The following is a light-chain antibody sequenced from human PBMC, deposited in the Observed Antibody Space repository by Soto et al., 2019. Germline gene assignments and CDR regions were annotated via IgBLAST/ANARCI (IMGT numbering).Light chain of an antibody. CDR1: SSNVGVNF. J-gene: IGLJ1*01. V-gene: IGLV1-47*01. CDR3: AAWDDSMRGRV. Sequence: QSLLTQPPSASGTPWQRVTISCSGSSSNVGVNFVYWYQHLPGTAPKLLIYRNDQRPSGVPDRFSGSKSGTSSSLAISGLRYEDEADYYCAAWDDSMRGRVFGTGTKVTVL. CDR2: RND.